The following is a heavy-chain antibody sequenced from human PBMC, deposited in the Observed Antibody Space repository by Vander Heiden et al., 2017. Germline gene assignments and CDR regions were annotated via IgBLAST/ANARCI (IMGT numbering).Heavy chain of an antibody. Sequence: EVELLESGGGLAPPGYSLRFPWADSGFDCSSSAMSWVRQAPGKGLEWISSIAEISVSMSYADSVKGRFTISRDKSKHTVYLQLSRLRVEDTAVYFCARNRSGSLDYWGQGTLVTVSS. CDR2: IAEISVSM. D-gene: IGHD6-19*01. V-gene: IGHV3-23*01. CDR1: GFDCSSSA. J-gene: IGHJ4*02. CDR3: ARNRSGSLDY.